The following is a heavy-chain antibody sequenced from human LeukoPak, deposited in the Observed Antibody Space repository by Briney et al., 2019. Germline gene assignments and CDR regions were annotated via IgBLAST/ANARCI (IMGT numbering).Heavy chain of an antibody. Sequence: GGSLRLSCEASGFTFSAYAMTWVRQAPGKGLMWVSRINSDGSSTDYADSVKGRFSISRDNAKNTPFLQMSSLRGEDTAVYYCVRNSEEYVRGSYRYADAFDIWGQGTMVTVTS. J-gene: IGHJ3*02. CDR2: INSDGSST. CDR3: VRNSEEYVRGSYRYADAFDI. CDR1: GFTFSAYA. D-gene: IGHD3-16*02. V-gene: IGHV3-74*01.